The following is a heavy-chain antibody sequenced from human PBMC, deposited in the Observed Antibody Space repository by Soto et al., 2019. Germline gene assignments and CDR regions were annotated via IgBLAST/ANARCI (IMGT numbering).Heavy chain of an antibody. CDR1: GYTFTGYY. CDR3: ARAELLDWFDP. J-gene: IGHJ5*02. Sequence: ASVKVSCKASGYTFTGYYLHWVRQAPGQGLEWMGWINPNSGGTNYAQKFQGWVTMTRDTSISTAYMELSRLRSDDTAVYYCARAELLDWFDPWGHGTLVTVSS. V-gene: IGHV1-2*04. D-gene: IGHD1-7*01. CDR2: INPNSGGT.